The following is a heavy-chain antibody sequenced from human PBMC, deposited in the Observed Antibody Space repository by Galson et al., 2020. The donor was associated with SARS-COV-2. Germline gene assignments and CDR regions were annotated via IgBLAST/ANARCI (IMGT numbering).Heavy chain of an antibody. CDR2: IYYSGST. J-gene: IGHJ3*02. V-gene: IGHV4-31*03. Sequence: SETLSLTCTVSGGSISSGGYYWSWIRQHPGKGLEWIGYIYYSGSTYYNPSLKSRVTISVDTSKNQFSLKLSSVTAADTAVYYCARGPPHLFDYYDSSGYYHDAFDIWGQGTMVTVSS. D-gene: IGHD3-22*01. CDR1: GGSISSGGYY. CDR3: ARGPPHLFDYYDSSGYYHDAFDI.